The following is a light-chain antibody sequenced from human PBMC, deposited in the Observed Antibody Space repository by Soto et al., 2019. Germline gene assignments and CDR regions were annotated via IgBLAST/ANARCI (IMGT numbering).Light chain of an antibody. J-gene: IGLJ1*01. Sequence: QSALTQPPSASGTPGQRVTISCSGSSSNIGSNYVYWYQQLPGTAPKLLIYSNNQRPSGVPDRFSGSKSGTSASLAISGLRSEDEDDYYCAAWDDSLSGSYVFGTGTKVTVL. CDR2: SNN. CDR1: SSNIGSNY. V-gene: IGLV1-47*02. CDR3: AAWDDSLSGSYV.